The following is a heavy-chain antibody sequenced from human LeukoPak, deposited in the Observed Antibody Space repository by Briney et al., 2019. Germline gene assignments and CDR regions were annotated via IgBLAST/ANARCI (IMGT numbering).Heavy chain of an antibody. D-gene: IGHD3-22*01. Sequence: ASVKVSCKASGYTFTGYYMHSVRQAPGQGLEWMGRINPNSGGTNYAQKFQGRVTMTRDTSISTAYMELSRLRSDDTAVYYCARYYYDSSGYPDYWGQGTLVTVSS. CDR2: INPNSGGT. J-gene: IGHJ4*02. V-gene: IGHV1-2*06. CDR3: ARYYYDSSGYPDY. CDR1: GYTFTGYY.